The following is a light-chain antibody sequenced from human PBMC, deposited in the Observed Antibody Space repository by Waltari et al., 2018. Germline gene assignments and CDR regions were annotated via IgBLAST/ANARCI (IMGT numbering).Light chain of an antibody. J-gene: IGKJ2*01. CDR1: QSVSSN. CDR3: QQYNNWPPEDT. V-gene: IGKV3-15*01. Sequence: EIVMTQSPATLSVSPGEGATLSCRANQSVSSNLAWYQHKPGQAPRPLIYGASTRATGIPARFSGSGSGTEFTLTISSLQSEDFAFYYCQQYNNWPPEDTFGQGTKLEIK. CDR2: GAS.